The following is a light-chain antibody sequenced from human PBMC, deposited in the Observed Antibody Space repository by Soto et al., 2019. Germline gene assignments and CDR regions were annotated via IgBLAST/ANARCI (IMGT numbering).Light chain of an antibody. V-gene: IGLV2-8*01. J-gene: IGLJ2*01. CDR2: EVS. Sequence: QSALTQPPSASGSPGQSVTISCTGTRSDVGGYNYVSWYQQHPGKAPKFMIYEVSKRPSGVPDRFSGSKSGNTASLTISGLQAEDEADYYCSSYAGSNNHVVFGGGTKLTVL. CDR3: SSYAGSNNHVV. CDR1: RSDVGGYNY.